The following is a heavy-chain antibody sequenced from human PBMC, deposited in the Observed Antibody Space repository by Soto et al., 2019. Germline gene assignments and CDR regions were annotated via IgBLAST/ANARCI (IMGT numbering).Heavy chain of an antibody. CDR1: GFTFSNYV. V-gene: IGHV3-23*01. Sequence: EVQLLESGGGLVQPGGSLRLSCAASGFTFSNYVINWVRQAPGKGLEWVSGISGSGGSIYYADSVKGRFTISRDNSKNTLYLQMKSLRVDDTAVYYCARCTSAGWYGNAVDIWGQGARVTVSS. D-gene: IGHD6-19*01. J-gene: IGHJ3*02. CDR3: ARCTSAGWYGNAVDI. CDR2: ISGSGGSI.